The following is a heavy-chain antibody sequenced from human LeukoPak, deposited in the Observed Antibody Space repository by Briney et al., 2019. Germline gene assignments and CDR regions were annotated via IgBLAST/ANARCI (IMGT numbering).Heavy chain of an antibody. Sequence: GESLNISCKGPGSSFTSYWIGWVRQLHGKGLEWMGIIYPGDSDTRYSPSFKGQVTISADKSISTAYLQWSSLKASDTAMYYCPTYSGSYYGVNYWGQGTLVTVSS. CDR3: PTYSGSYYGVNY. D-gene: IGHD1-26*01. J-gene: IGHJ4*02. CDR2: IYPGDSDT. CDR1: GSSFTSYW. V-gene: IGHV5-51*03.